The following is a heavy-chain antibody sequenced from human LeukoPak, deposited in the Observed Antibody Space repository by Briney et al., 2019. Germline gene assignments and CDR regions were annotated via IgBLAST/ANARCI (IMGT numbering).Heavy chain of an antibody. CDR3: ARTYYDILTAYNPYFDY. Sequence: GSLRLSCAASGFTFTTYSMNWVRQAPGKGLEWVSPITSSSASMYYADSVKGRFTISRDNAENSPYLQMNSLRAEDTAVYYCARTYYDILTAYNPYFDYWGQGTLVTVSS. CDR2: ITSSSASM. D-gene: IGHD3-9*01. J-gene: IGHJ4*02. CDR1: GFTFTTYS. V-gene: IGHV3-21*01.